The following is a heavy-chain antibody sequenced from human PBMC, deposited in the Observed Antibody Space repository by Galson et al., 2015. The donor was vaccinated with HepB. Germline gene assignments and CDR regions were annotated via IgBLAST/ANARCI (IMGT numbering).Heavy chain of an antibody. CDR2: ISYDGSNK. V-gene: IGHV3-30*18. D-gene: IGHD6-19*01. CDR1: GFTFSNYG. J-gene: IGHJ4*02. Sequence: SLRLSCAASGFTFSNYGVHWVRQAPGKGLEWVAVISYDGSNKYYADSVKGRFTISRDNSKNTLYLQMNSLRAEDTALYYCAKDPYLYSALAGTMAGFDYWGLGTLVTVSS. CDR3: AKDPYLYSALAGTMAGFDY.